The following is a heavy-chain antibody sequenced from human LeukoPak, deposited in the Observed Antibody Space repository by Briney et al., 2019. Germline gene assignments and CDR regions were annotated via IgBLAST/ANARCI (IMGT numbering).Heavy chain of an antibody. CDR3: ARGGMTANNIDY. J-gene: IGHJ4*02. D-gene: IGHD2-21*02. CDR2: IWYDGSNK. Sequence: GGSLRLSCAASGFTFSSYGMHWVRQAPGKGLEGVAIIWYDGSNKYYTDSVKGRFTISRDNSKNMLYLQMSSLRAEDTAVYYCARGGMTANNIDYWGQGTLVTVSS. V-gene: IGHV3-33*01. CDR1: GFTFSSYG.